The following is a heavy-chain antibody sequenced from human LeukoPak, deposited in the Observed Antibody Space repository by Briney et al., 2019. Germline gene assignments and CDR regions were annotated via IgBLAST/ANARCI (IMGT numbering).Heavy chain of an antibody. J-gene: IGHJ4*02. V-gene: IGHV3-30*03. CDR2: ISSDGSTK. Sequence: GRSLRLSCAASGFTFSSYGMHWVRQVPGKGLDWVTLISSDGSTKYYADSVKGRFTISRDNSKSTLYLQMNSLRVEDTAVYYCSRSRPKFKDFDYWGQGTLVTVSS. CDR3: SRSRPKFKDFDY. CDR1: GFTFSSYG.